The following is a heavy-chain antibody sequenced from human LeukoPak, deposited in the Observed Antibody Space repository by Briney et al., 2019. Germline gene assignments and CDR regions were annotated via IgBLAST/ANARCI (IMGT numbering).Heavy chain of an antibody. CDR3: ARPMYSGSFLD. CDR2: IKQDGGEQ. J-gene: IGHJ4*02. CDR1: GFTFSTYW. Sequence: QPGGSLRLSCAASGFTFSTYWMSWVRQAPGKGLELVANIKQDGGEQYYVDSVEGRFTISRDNAKNSLYLQMNSLRAEDTAVYYCARPMYSGSFLDWGQGTLVTVSS. D-gene: IGHD1-26*01. V-gene: IGHV3-7*01.